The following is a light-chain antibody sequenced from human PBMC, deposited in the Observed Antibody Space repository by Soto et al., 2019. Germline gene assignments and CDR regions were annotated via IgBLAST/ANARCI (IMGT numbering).Light chain of an antibody. CDR3: QQYGSSLWT. Sequence: EILMTQSPATLSVSPGERVTFSCRASQSVSYYLAWYQQKPGQAPRLLIYDASTRATGIPVRFSGSGSGTEFAVTISRLEPEDFAVYYCQQYGSSLWTFGPGTKVAIK. CDR2: DAS. J-gene: IGKJ1*01. CDR1: QSVSYY. V-gene: IGKV3-15*01.